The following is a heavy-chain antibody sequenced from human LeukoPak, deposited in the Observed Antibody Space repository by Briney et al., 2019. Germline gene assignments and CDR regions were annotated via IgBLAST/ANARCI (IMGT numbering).Heavy chain of an antibody. Sequence: ASVKVSCKVSGYTLTELSMHWVRQAPGKGLEWMGGFDPEDGETIYAQKFQGRVTMTEDTSTDTAYMELSSLRSEDTAVYYCATAGGYGSGSYFWFDPWGQGTLVTVSS. CDR3: ATAGGYGSGSYFWFDP. J-gene: IGHJ5*02. CDR2: FDPEDGET. D-gene: IGHD3-10*01. V-gene: IGHV1-24*01. CDR1: GYTLTELS.